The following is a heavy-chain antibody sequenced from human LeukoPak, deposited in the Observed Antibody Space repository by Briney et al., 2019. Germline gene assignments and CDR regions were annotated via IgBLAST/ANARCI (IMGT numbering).Heavy chain of an antibody. D-gene: IGHD3-22*01. V-gene: IGHV3-21*01. J-gene: IGHJ4*02. CDR3: ARSYDTSGYYY. Sequence: PGGSLRLSCAASGFTFSSYSVNWVRQAPGKGLEWVSSISSSSYIYYADSVKGRFTISRDNAKNSLYLQMNSLRAEDTAVYYCARSYDTSGYYYWGQGTLVTVSS. CDR1: GFTFSSYS. CDR2: ISSSSYI.